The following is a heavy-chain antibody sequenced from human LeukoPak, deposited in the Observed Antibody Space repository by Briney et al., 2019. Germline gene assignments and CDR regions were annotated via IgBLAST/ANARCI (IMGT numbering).Heavy chain of an antibody. CDR3: AREHYGSGSYDHLLDY. CDR1: GGSISSYY. J-gene: IGHJ4*02. D-gene: IGHD3-10*01. Sequence: SETLSLTCTVSGGSISSYYWSWLRQPPGKGLEWLGYIYYSGSTNYNPSLKRRVTISVDTSKNQFSLKLSSVTAADTAVYYCAREHYGSGSYDHLLDYWGQGTLVTVSS. V-gene: IGHV4-59*01. CDR2: IYYSGST.